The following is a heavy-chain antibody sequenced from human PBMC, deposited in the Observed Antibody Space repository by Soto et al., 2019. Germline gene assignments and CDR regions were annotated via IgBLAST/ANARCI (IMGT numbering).Heavy chain of an antibody. CDR1: AYTFTSYA. V-gene: IGHV1-3*01. CDR3: ARGGGWYVWFDP. J-gene: IGHJ5*02. Sequence: ASVKVSCKASAYTFTSYAMLWVRQAPGQRLEWMGWINAGNGNTKYSQKFQGRVTITRDTSASTAYMELSSLRSEDTAVYYCARGGGWYVWFDPWGQGTLVTVSS. CDR2: INAGNGNT. D-gene: IGHD6-19*01.